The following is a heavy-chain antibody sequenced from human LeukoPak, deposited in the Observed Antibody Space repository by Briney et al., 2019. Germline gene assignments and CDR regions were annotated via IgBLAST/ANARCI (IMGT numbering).Heavy chain of an antibody. CDR2: ISNRGST. V-gene: IGHV4-59*02. D-gene: IGHD3-22*01. Sequence: PSETLSLTCGISGASVRSHFWRWFRQTPGMGLEWIGYISNRGSTAYNPSLRSRVTISVDAPKNEVSLNVRSVSPADTAVYYCAKDVSETYYAFDVWGQGRTV. CDR3: AKDVSETYYAFDV. CDR1: GASVRSHF. J-gene: IGHJ3*01.